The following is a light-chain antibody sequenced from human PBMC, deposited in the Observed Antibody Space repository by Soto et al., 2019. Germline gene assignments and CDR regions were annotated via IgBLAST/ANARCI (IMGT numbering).Light chain of an antibody. V-gene: IGKV3-15*01. CDR3: QQYNDCPPA. J-gene: IGKJ4*01. CDR1: QSVSSK. CDR2: GAS. Sequence: ETVMTQSPATLSLYPGERATLSCRASQSVSSKLVWYQQKPGQAPRFLIYGASTRATGIPARFRGSGSGTEFTLTIDSLQYEDFAVYYCQQYNDCPPAFGGGTKVE.